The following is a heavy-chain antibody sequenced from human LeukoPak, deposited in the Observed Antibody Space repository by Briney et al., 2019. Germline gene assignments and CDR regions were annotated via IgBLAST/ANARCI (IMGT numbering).Heavy chain of an antibody. CDR2: IGISSGNT. J-gene: IGHJ4*01. D-gene: IGHD5-12*01. CDR3: ARDHRYAFDN. Sequence: GGSLRLSCAASGLTLSMSWVRQAPGKGLEWISYIGISSGNTKYADSVKGRFTISRDKARNSLYLQMNSLRVEDTAVYYCARDHRYAFDNWGHGTLVTVSS. V-gene: IGHV3-11*06. CDR1: GLTLS.